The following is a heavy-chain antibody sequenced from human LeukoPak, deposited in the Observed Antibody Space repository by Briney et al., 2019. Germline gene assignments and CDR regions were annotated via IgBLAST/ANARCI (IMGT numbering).Heavy chain of an antibody. D-gene: IGHD3-22*01. CDR3: ARGSYDSSDSRAFDI. CDR1: GGSISSYY. V-gene: IGHV4-4*07. Sequence: SETLSLTCTVSGGSISSYYWSWIRQPAGKGLEWIGRIYTSGSTNYNPSLKSRVTMSVDTSKNQFSLKLSSVTAADTAVYYCARGSYDSSDSRAFDIWGQGTMVTVSS. J-gene: IGHJ3*02. CDR2: IYTSGST.